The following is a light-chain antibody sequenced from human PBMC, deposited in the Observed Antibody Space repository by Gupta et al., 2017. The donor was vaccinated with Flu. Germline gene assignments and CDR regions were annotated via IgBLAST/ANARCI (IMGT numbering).Light chain of an antibody. J-gene: IGLJ3*02. V-gene: IGLV3-21*01. CDR1: KVGDKR. CDR3: DGWERDNGREV. CDR2: DDR. Sequence: GGRGRGRWGGEKVGDKRGNWDKQKAGEAPVRVMYDDRERDAGRPEGFSGANCGNTATVTSSRVETGEEADYYCDGWERDNGREVFGGGTKLTVL.